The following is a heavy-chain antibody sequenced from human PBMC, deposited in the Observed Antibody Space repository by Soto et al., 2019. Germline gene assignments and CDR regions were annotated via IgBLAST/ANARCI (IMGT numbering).Heavy chain of an antibody. CDR2: ISPSSSFL. D-gene: IGHD3-10*01. CDR1: GFSFRSYY. CDR3: ARVGTDYGSGSPYYSDY. Sequence: WGSLRLSCAASGFSFRSYYMIWVRQAPGRGLEWVSSISPSSSFLNYADSVEGRFTISRDNAKSSVNLQMNSLRAEDTAVYYCARVGTDYGSGSPYYSDYWGQGTLVTVSS. V-gene: IGHV3-21*06. J-gene: IGHJ4*02.